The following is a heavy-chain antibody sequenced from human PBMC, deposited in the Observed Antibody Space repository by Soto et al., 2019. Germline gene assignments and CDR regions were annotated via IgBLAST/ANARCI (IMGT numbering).Heavy chain of an antibody. Sequence: ASVKVSCKASGGTFSSYAISWVRQAPGQGLEWMGGIIPTFGTANYAQKFQGRVTITADKSTSTAYMELSSLRSEDTAVYYCASSAGGYYYYYGMDVWGQGTTVTVSS. V-gene: IGHV1-69*06. J-gene: IGHJ6*02. CDR3: ASSAGGYYYYYGMDV. CDR2: IIPTFGTA. D-gene: IGHD6-13*01. CDR1: GGTFSSYA.